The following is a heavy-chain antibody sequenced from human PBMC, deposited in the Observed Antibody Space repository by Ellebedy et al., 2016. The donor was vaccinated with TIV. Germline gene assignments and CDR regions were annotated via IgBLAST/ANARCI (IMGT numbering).Heavy chain of an antibody. V-gene: IGHV3-30-3*01. CDR2: ISYDGSHK. D-gene: IGHD1-7*01. CDR1: GFTFRSNA. Sequence: GGSLRLSCAASGFTFRSNAMHWVRQAPGKGLEWVALISYDGSHKYYADSVKGRFTISRDNFKNTVYLQLNSVRHDDTAMYYCARGHSVAGTTANFDFWGQGTLVTVSS. J-gene: IGHJ4*02. CDR3: ARGHSVAGTTANFDF.